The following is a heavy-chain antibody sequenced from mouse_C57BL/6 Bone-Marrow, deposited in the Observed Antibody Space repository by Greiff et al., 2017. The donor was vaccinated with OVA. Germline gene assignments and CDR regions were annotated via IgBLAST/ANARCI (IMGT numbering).Heavy chain of an antibody. CDR1: GFTFTDYY. CDR3: ARPNYYGSSYWYVDV. D-gene: IGHD1-1*01. V-gene: IGHV7-3*01. J-gene: IGHJ1*03. Sequence: DVKLVESGGGLVQPGGSLSLSCAASGFTFTDYYMSWVRQPPGKALEWLGFIRNKANGYTTEYSASVKGRFTISRDNSQSILYLQMNALRAEDSATYYCARPNYYGSSYWYVDVWGTGTTVTVSS. CDR2: IRNKANGYTT.